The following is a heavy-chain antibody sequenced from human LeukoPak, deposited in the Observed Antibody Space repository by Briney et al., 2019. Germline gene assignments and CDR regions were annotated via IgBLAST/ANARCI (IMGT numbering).Heavy chain of an antibody. CDR3: ARVGRGILEMAFDY. CDR1: GYTFTSYA. V-gene: IGHV7-4-1*02. J-gene: IGHJ4*02. D-gene: IGHD5-24*01. Sequence: ASVKVSCKASGYTFTSYAMNWVRQAPGQGLEWMGWINTNTGNPTYAQGFTGRFVFSLDTSVSTAYLQISSLKAEDTAVYYCARVGRGILEMAFDYWGQGTLVIVSS. CDR2: INTNTGNP.